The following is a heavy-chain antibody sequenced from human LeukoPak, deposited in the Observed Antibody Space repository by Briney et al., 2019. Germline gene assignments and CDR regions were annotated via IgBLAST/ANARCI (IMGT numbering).Heavy chain of an antibody. CDR2: ISHDGGST. Sequence: GGSLRLSCAASRVTFTSYVMSWVRQAPGKGLEWVSVISHDGGSTHYADSVKGRFTISRDNSKNTLYLQMNSLRAEDTAVYYCARVGGSSSVGNYWGQGTLVTVSS. CDR3: ARVGGSSSVGNY. V-gene: IGHV3-23*01. D-gene: IGHD6-6*01. J-gene: IGHJ4*02. CDR1: RVTFTSYV.